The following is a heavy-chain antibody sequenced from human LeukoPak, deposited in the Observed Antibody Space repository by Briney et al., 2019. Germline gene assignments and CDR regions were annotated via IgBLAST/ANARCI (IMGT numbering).Heavy chain of an antibody. D-gene: IGHD6-19*01. CDR3: ARAAQWLVPEGYFYYMDV. CDR2: ISSRGTNI. J-gene: IGHJ6*03. Sequence: GGSLRLSCAGSGFTFSRYSMNWFRQATGKGLERVSSISSRGTNIFYADSVKGRFTISRDNAMNSLYLQMNSLGAEDTAVYYCARAAQWLVPEGYFYYMDVWGKGTTVTDSS. V-gene: IGHV3-21*01. CDR1: GFTFSRYS.